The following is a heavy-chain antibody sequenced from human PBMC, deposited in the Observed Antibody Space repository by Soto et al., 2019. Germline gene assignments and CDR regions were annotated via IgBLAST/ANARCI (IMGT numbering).Heavy chain of an antibody. J-gene: IGHJ3*02. CDR1: GFTFSSYA. Sequence: GGSLRLSCAASGFTFSSYAMSWVRQAPGKGLEWVSAISGSGGSTYYADSVKGRFTISRDNSKNTLYLQMNSLRAEYTSVYYCAKVFLGYCSGGSCYPAFDIWGQGTMVTVSS. CDR2: ISGSGGST. D-gene: IGHD2-15*01. V-gene: IGHV3-23*01. CDR3: AKVFLGYCSGGSCYPAFDI.